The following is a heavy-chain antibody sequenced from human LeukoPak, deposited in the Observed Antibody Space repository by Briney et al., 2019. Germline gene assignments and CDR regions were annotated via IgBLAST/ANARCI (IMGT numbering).Heavy chain of an antibody. CDR2: IWYDGSNK. Sequence: PGRSLRLSCAASGFTFSSYGMHWVRQAPGKGLEWVAVIWYDGSNKYYADSVKGRFTISRDNSKNTLSLQMNSLRAEDTAVYYCAIEPYYDYVWGSYLPRNAFDIWGQGTMVTVSS. CDR1: GFTFSSYG. J-gene: IGHJ3*02. CDR3: AIEPYYDYVWGSYLPRNAFDI. D-gene: IGHD3-16*02. V-gene: IGHV3-33*01.